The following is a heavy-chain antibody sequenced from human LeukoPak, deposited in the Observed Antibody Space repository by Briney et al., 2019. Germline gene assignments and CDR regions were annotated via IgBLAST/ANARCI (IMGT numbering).Heavy chain of an antibody. CDR1: GGTFSSYA. D-gene: IGHD1-26*01. V-gene: IGHV1-69*05. Sequence: ASVKVSCKASGGTFSSYAISWVRQAPGQGLEWMGGIIPIFGTANYAQKFQGRVTITTDESTSTAYMELSSLRSEDTAVYYCARDWVTIRAAGATTGWFDPWGQGTLVTVSS. CDR2: IIPIFGTA. CDR3: ARDWVTIRAAGATTGWFDP. J-gene: IGHJ5*02.